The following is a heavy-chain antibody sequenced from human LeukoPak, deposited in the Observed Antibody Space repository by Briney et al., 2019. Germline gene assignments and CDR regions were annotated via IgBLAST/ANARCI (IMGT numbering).Heavy chain of an antibody. V-gene: IGHV4-34*01. CDR1: GGSFSDYH. Sequence: SETLSLTCALYGGSFSDYHWSWIRQPPGKGLEWIGEINQRGVTTYNPSLKSRATLSVDTSKRQFSLRLPSVTAADTAVYYCGSLQQIRGLTVFDYWGQGALVTVSS. D-gene: IGHD3-10*01. J-gene: IGHJ4*02. CDR3: GSLQQIRGLTVFDY. CDR2: INQRGVT.